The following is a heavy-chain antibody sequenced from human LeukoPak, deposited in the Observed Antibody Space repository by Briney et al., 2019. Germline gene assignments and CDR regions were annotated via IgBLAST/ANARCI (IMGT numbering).Heavy chain of an antibody. CDR1: GFTFSSYG. CDR3: ARRAITFGGVIVNDYYYGMDV. D-gene: IGHD3-16*02. CDR2: IWYDGSNK. J-gene: IGHJ6*04. V-gene: IGHV3-33*01. Sequence: GGSLRLSCAASGFTFSSYGMHWVRQAPGKGLEWVAVIWYDGSNKYYADSVKGRFTISRDNSKNTLYLQMNSLRAEDTAVYCCARRAITFGGVIVNDYYYGMDVWGKGTTVTVSS.